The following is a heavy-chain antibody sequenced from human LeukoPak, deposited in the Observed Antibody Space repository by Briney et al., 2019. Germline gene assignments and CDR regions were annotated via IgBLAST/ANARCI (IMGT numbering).Heavy chain of an antibody. Sequence: SETLSLTCTVSGGAITSYYWSGIGQPPGKALDGSGFIYYRGSTYYNPPPNSRVTISLHTSKNQFSVRLSPVTATDPAEYFCGRHRMRYSCGTHFGYWGKGTLVTVSS. D-gene: IGHD5-18*01. CDR2: IYYRGST. CDR3: GRHRMRYSCGTHFGY. V-gene: IGHV4-59*08. J-gene: IGHJ4*02. CDR1: GGAITSYY.